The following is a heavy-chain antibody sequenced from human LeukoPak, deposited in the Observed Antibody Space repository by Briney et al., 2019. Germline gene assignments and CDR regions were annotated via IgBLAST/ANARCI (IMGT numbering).Heavy chain of an antibody. CDR3: ASQGRVTMVRGVISPPHWFDP. CDR1: GGTFSSYA. V-gene: IGHV1-69*05. J-gene: IGHJ5*02. Sequence: SVKVSCKASGGTFSSYAISWVRQAPGQGLEWMGGIIPIFGTANYAQKFQGRVTITTDESTSTAYMELSSLRSEDTAVYYCASQGRVTMVRGVISPPHWFDPWGQGTLVTVSS. D-gene: IGHD3-10*01. CDR2: IIPIFGTA.